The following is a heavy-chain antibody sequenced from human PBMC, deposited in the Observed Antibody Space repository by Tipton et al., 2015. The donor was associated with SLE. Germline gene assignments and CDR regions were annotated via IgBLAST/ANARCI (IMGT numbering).Heavy chain of an antibody. V-gene: IGHV3-30*04. Sequence: SLRLSCAASGFTFSSYAIHWVRRAPGKGLEWVAAISNDGSHSYYAASVAGRFTISRDTSKNTLYLGLNSLRAEDTAVYFCVRGLNQLIYGQYYYSLDVWGKGTTVTVSS. D-gene: IGHD2-2*02. CDR1: GFTFSSYA. CDR2: ISNDGSHS. CDR3: VRGLNQLIYGQYYYSLDV. J-gene: IGHJ6*03.